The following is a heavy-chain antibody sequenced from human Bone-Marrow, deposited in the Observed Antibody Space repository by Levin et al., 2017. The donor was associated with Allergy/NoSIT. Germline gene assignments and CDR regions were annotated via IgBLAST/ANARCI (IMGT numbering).Heavy chain of an antibody. CDR1: GLTFSNIW. J-gene: IGHJ3*02. CDR2: IRSKSAGGTT. Sequence: GESLKISCAASGLTFSNIWMSWVRQAPGKGLEWVGRIRSKSAGGTTDYAAPVKGRFTISRDDSKDTLYLQMNSLKTEDTAVYYCATDVEKGAFDIWGQGTMVAVSS. CDR3: ATDVEKGAFDI. V-gene: IGHV3-15*01.